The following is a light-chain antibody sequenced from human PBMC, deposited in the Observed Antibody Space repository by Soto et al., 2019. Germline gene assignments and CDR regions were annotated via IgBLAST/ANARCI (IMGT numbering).Light chain of an antibody. V-gene: IGLV1-40*01. CDR1: SSNIGAGYD. Sequence: QSVLTQPPSVSGAPGQRVTISCVGSSSNIGAGYDVHWYQQLPGTAPKLLIYGNTNRPSGVPDRFSASKSGTSASLAITGLQAEDEADYYCQSHDSSLTVYVFGTGTKVTVL. CDR3: QSHDSSLTVYV. CDR2: GNT. J-gene: IGLJ1*01.